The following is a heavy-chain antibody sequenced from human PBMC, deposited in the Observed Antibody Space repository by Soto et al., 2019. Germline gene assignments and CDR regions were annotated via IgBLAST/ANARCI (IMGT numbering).Heavy chain of an antibody. J-gene: IGHJ6*01. V-gene: IGHV4-30-2*01. CDR1: GGSFSTGGYS. D-gene: IGHD3-10*01. Sequence: QLQLQESGSGLVKPSQTLSLTCAVSGGSFSTGGYSWSWIRQPPGKGLEWVGYVYRSGTTYYNPSLGSRLSVSVERSKKLISLRLSSVTAADTAVYYCARGATSSVSGNHSQLGFYYHALDVWGQGATVTVSP. CDR3: ARGATSSVSGNHSQLGFYYHALDV. CDR2: VYRSGTT.